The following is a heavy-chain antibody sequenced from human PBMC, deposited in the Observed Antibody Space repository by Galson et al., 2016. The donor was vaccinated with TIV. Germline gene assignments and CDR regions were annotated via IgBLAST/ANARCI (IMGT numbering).Heavy chain of an antibody. D-gene: IGHD3/OR15-3a*01. V-gene: IGHV4-59*01. J-gene: IGHJ6*03. CDR3: ARIGLEWPTYYYMDV. Sequence: ETLSLPCIVSGGPINNYDYWSWIRQPPGKGLEWIGYVYYSGSTNYNPSLKSRVTILIGTSKNQFSLRLTSVTAADTAVYYCARIGLEWPTYYYMDVWGNGTTVTVSS. CDR1: GGPINNYDY. CDR2: VYYSGST.